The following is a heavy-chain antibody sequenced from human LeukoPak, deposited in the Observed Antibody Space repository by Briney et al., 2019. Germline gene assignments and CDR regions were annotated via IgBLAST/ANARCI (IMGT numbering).Heavy chain of an antibody. CDR1: GFTFSSYG. CDR3: AKDHEWLVINGPFDY. Sequence: GGSLRLSCAASGFTFSSYGMHWVRQAPGKGLEWVAVISYDGSNKYYADSVKGRFTIFRDNSKNTLYLQMNSLRAEDTAVYYCAKDHEWLVINGPFDYWGQGTLVTVSS. CDR2: ISYDGSNK. D-gene: IGHD3-3*01. J-gene: IGHJ4*02. V-gene: IGHV3-30*18.